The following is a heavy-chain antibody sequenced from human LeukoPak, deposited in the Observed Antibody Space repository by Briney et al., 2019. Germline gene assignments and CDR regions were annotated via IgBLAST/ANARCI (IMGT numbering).Heavy chain of an antibody. CDR3: AKRGRYDSSNSYAPFDH. D-gene: IGHD3-22*01. Sequence: PGGSLRLSCAVSGFTFSSHAMSWVRQAPGKGLEWVSAFTGSSGRTYYADSVEGRFTISRDNSKNTLSLQMNSLRAEDTAVYYCAKRGRYDSSNSYAPFDHRGQGTLVTVSS. CDR2: FTGSSGRT. J-gene: IGHJ4*02. V-gene: IGHV3-23*01. CDR1: GFTFSSHA.